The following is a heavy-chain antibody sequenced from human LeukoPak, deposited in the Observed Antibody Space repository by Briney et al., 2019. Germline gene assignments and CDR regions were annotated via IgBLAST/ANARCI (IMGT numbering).Heavy chain of an antibody. J-gene: IGHJ4*02. D-gene: IGHD1-26*01. V-gene: IGHV3-23*01. CDR2: ISGSGDST. Sequence: GGSLRLSCADSGFTFSSYAMSWVRQAPGKGLEWVSVISGSGDSTYYADSVKGRFTISRDNSKNTLYLKMNSLRAEDTAVYYCAKDRVVSGIYFFDYWGQGTLVTVSS. CDR1: GFTFSSYA. CDR3: AKDRVVSGIYFFDY.